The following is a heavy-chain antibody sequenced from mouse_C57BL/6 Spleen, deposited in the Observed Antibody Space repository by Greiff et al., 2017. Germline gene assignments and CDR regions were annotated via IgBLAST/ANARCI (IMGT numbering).Heavy chain of an antibody. CDR2: IDPSDSST. Sequence: QVQLQQPGAELVKPGASVKLSCKASGYTFTSYWMQWVKQRPGQGLEWIGEIDPSDSSTNYNQKFKGKATLTVDTSSSTAYMQLSSLTSEDSAVYYCAREVITTVEDAMDYWGQGTSVTVSS. D-gene: IGHD1-1*01. CDR3: AREVITTVEDAMDY. J-gene: IGHJ4*01. V-gene: IGHV1-50*01. CDR1: GYTFTSYW.